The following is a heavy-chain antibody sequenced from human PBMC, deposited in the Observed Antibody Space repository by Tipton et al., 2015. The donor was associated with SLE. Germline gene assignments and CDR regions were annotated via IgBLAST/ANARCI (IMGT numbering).Heavy chain of an antibody. CDR2: IYYSGST. Sequence: TLSLTCAVSGGSFSGYYWSWIRQPPGKGLEWIGSIYYSGSTYYNPSLKSRVTISVDTSKNQFSLKLSSVTAADTAVYYCARYCSGGSCYYAFDIWGQGTMVTVSS. D-gene: IGHD2-15*01. CDR3: ARYCSGGSCYYAFDI. V-gene: IGHV4-34*01. J-gene: IGHJ3*02. CDR1: GGSFSGYY.